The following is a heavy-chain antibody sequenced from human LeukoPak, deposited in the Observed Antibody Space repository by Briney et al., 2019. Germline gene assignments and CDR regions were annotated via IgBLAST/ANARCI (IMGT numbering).Heavy chain of an antibody. CDR2: MNPNSGNT. D-gene: IGHD1-26*01. J-gene: IGHJ3*02. CDR1: GYTFTSYG. CDR3: ASSHSGSYSDSGAFDI. Sequence: ASVKVSCKASGYTFTSYGISWVRQATGQGLEWMGWMNPNSGNTGYAQKFQGRVTITRNTSISTAYMELSSLRSEDTAVYYCASSHSGSYSDSGAFDIWGQGTMVTVSS. V-gene: IGHV1-8*03.